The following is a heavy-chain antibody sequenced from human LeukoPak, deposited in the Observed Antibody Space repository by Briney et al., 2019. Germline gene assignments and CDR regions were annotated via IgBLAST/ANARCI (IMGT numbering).Heavy chain of an antibody. J-gene: IGHJ4*02. CDR2: ISSSSSYI. V-gene: IGHV3-21*01. CDR1: GFTFSSYS. Sequence: GGSLRLSCAPSGFTFSSYSMNWVRQAPGKGLEWVSSISSSSSYIYYADSVKGRFTISRDNAKNSLYLQMNSLRAEDTAVYYCARHQIAVAGTCDYWGQGTLVTVSS. CDR3: ARHQIAVAGTCDY. D-gene: IGHD6-19*01.